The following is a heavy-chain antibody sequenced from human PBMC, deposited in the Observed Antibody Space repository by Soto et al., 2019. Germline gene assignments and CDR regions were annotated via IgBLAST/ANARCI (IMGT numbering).Heavy chain of an antibody. D-gene: IGHD6-19*01. V-gene: IGHV4-30-2*06. Sequence: SETLSLTCTVSGGSFRDDGYSWNWIRQSPGKGLEWIGCIFHSGSTLYSPSLKSRVSMSLGVSKNQFSLALTSVTAADTAVYYCATSSSGWPDWFDPWSPGSLVTVS. CDR2: IFHSGST. CDR1: GGSFRDDGYS. CDR3: ATSSSGWPDWFDP. J-gene: IGHJ5*02.